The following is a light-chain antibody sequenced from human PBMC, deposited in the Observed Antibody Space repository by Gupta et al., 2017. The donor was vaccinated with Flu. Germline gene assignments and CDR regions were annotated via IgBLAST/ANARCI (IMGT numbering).Light chain of an antibody. CDR1: QDVNNY. J-gene: IGKJ5*01. V-gene: IGKV1-33*01. CDR2: DAS. Sequence: DIQMTQSPSSLSASVGDRVTITCQASQDVNNYLNWYQQKPGKAPKLLIYDASTLETGVPPRFSGSGSGTEFTFTISSLQPEDIATYYCQQYYDIPPITFGQGTRLDIK. CDR3: QQYYDIPPIT.